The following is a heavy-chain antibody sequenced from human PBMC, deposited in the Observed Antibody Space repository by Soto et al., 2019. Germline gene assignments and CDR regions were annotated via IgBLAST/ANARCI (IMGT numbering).Heavy chain of an antibody. CDR2: ISYDGTNR. V-gene: IGHV3-30-3*01. D-gene: IGHD4-17*01. CDR1: GLTFSNYA. CDR3: ARESSSTVTTGGGGSAKDY. Sequence: QVLLVESGGGVVQPGRSLRLSCAASGLTFSNYAMHWVRQAPGKGLEWVAFISYDGTNRCYPDSVKGRFTISRDNSKNTLYLQMKSLKTEDTAVYYCARESSSTVTTGGGGSAKDYWGQGTLVTVSS. J-gene: IGHJ4*02.